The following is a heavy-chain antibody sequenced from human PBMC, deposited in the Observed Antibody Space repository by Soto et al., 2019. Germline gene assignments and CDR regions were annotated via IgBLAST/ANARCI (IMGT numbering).Heavy chain of an antibody. CDR3: AKQRADYGSGSDTYYFDF. CDR1: GFTFSTYA. J-gene: IGHJ4*02. V-gene: IGHV3-23*01. CDR2: LSGSGGTT. Sequence: EVRLLESGGGLVQPGGSPRLSCSTSGFTFSTYAMNWVRQAPGKGLEWVSALSGSGGTTYYADSVRGRFTISRDNSKNTLFLQMNSLRAEDTALYYCAKQRADYGSGSDTYYFDFWGQGTLVTVSS. D-gene: IGHD3-10*01.